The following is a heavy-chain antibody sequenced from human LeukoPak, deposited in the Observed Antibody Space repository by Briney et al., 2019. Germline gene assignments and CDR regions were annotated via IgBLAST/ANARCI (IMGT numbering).Heavy chain of an antibody. Sequence: PGGSLRFSCAASGFTFSSYAMSWVRQAPGKGLEWVSAISGSGGSTYYADSVKGRFTISRDNSKNTLYLQMNSLRAEDTAVYYCTKDISANYYDSSGSYDAFDIWGQGTMVTVSS. CDR2: ISGSGGST. CDR1: GFTFSSYA. J-gene: IGHJ3*02. D-gene: IGHD3-22*01. CDR3: TKDISANYYDSSGSYDAFDI. V-gene: IGHV3-23*01.